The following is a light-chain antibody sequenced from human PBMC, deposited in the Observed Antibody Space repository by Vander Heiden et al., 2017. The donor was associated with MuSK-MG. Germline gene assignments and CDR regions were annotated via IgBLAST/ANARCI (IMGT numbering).Light chain of an antibody. CDR3: QQYNNYAWT. CDR2: KAS. J-gene: IGKJ1*01. V-gene: IGKV1-5*03. CDR1: QSIGSW. Sequence: DIQMTQSPSTLSASVGDRVTITCRASQSIGSWLAWYQQQPGKAPKLLVSKASSLESGVPSRCSGRGSGTEFTLTISSLQPDDSATFYCQQYNNYAWTFGQGTKVEIK.